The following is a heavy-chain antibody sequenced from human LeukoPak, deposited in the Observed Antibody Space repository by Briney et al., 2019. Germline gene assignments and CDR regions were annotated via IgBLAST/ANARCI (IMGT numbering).Heavy chain of an antibody. Sequence: GGSLRLSCAASGFTFSSYAMSWVRQASGKGLEWVSAISGSGGSTYYADSVKGRFTISRDNSKNTLYLQMNSLRAEDTAVYYCAKDNGGYDYYYYGMDVWGEGTTVTVSS. CDR1: GFTFSSYA. CDR3: AKDNGGYDYYYYGMDV. CDR2: ISGSGGST. V-gene: IGHV3-23*01. D-gene: IGHD5-12*01. J-gene: IGHJ6*04.